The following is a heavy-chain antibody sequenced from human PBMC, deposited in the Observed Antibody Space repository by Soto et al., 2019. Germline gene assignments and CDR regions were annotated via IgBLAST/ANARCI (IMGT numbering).Heavy chain of an antibody. CDR3: ARDHSSSWHDFDY. CDR1: GYTFSNYG. D-gene: IGHD6-13*01. CDR2: ISGYNGNT. Sequence: ASVKVSCKASGYTFSNYGINWVRQAPGQGLEWMGWISGYNGNTNYAQKFQDRVTMTTDTSASTAYMELWSLRSDDTAMYYCARDHSSSWHDFDYWGQGTLVTVS. V-gene: IGHV1-18*01. J-gene: IGHJ4*02.